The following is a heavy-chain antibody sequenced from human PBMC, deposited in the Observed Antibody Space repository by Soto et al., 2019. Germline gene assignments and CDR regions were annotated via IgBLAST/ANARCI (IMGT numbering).Heavy chain of an antibody. CDR3: ARFGYSTNIGIDY. J-gene: IGHJ4*02. D-gene: IGHD3-22*01. V-gene: IGHV4-31*03. CDR2: IYYSGST. CDR1: GGSISSGGYY. Sequence: SETLSLTCTVSGGSISSGGYYWSWIRQHPGKGLEWIGYIYYSGSTYYNPSLKSRVTISVDTSKNQFSLKLSSVIAADTAVYYCARFGYSTNIGIDYWGQGTLVTVSS.